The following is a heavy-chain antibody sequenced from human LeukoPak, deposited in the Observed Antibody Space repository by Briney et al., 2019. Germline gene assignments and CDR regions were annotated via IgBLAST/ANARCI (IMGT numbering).Heavy chain of an antibody. D-gene: IGHD2-21*01. CDR3: ARDPSYGGGNYFDY. V-gene: IGHV3-33*01. J-gene: IGHJ4*02. Sequence: GGSLRLSCAASGFTFSSYGMHWVRQAPGKGLEWVAVIWYDGSNKYYADSVKGRFTISRDNSKNTLYLQMNSLRAEDTAVYCCARDPSYGGGNYFDYWGQGTLVTVSS. CDR1: GFTFSSYG. CDR2: IWYDGSNK.